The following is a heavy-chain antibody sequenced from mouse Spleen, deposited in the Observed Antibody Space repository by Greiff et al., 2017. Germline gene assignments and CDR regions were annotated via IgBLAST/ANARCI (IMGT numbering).Heavy chain of an antibody. CDR1: GYAFTNYL. CDR2: INPGSGGT. J-gene: IGHJ1*01. Sequence: VKLQESGAELVRPGTSVKVSCKASGYAFTNYLIEWVKQRPGQGLEWIGVINPGSGGTNYNVKFKGKATLTADKSSSTAYMQLSSLTSEDSAVYFCARSTTTVVATRYFDIWGAGTTVTVSS. CDR3: ARSTTTVVATRYFDI. V-gene: IGHV1-54*01. D-gene: IGHD1-1*01.